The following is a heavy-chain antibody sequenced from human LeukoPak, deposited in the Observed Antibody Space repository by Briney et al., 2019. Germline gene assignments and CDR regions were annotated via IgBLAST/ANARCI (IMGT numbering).Heavy chain of an antibody. D-gene: IGHD3-3*01. V-gene: IGHV3-30*18. J-gene: IGHJ4*02. CDR1: GFTFSSYG. Sequence: PGSSLRLSCAASGFTFSSYGMHWVRQAPGKGLEWVAVISYEGSNKYYADSVKGRFTISRDNSKNTLYLQMSSRRAEDTAVYYCAKSTFDDFWSGDLDYWGQGTLVTVSS. CDR3: AKSTFDDFWSGDLDY. CDR2: ISYEGSNK.